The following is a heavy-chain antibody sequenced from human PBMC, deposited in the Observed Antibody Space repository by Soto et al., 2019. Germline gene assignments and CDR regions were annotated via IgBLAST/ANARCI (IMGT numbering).Heavy chain of an antibody. J-gene: IGHJ4*02. D-gene: IGHD4-17*01. CDR3: ARDLGPHDYGDYEIVGFDY. CDR1: GFTFSSYG. CDR2: IWYDGSNK. Sequence: QVQLVESGGGVVQPGRSLRLSCAASGFTFSSYGMHWVRQAPGKGLEWVAVIWYDGSNKYYADSVKGRFTISRDNSKNTLYLQMNSLRAEDTAVYYCARDLGPHDYGDYEIVGFDYWGQGTLVTVSS. V-gene: IGHV3-33*01.